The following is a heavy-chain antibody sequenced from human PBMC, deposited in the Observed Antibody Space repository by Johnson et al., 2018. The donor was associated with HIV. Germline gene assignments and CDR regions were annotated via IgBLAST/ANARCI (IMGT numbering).Heavy chain of an antibody. CDR3: AKDRYYESSGPDAFDI. D-gene: IGHD3-22*01. CDR2: IWYDGSNK. CDR1: GFTFSSYG. V-gene: IGHV3-33*06. Sequence: QMQLVESGGGVVQPGRSLRLSCAASGFTFSSYGMHWVRQAPGKGLEWVAVIWYDGSNKYYADSVKGRFTISRDNSKNTLYLQMNSLRAEDTAVYYCAKDRYYESSGPDAFDIWGQGTMVTVSS. J-gene: IGHJ3*02.